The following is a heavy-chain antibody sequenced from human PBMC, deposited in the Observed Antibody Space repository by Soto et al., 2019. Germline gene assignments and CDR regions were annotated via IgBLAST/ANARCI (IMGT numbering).Heavy chain of an antibody. CDR2: IDYDGTTT. V-gene: IGHV3-74*01. D-gene: IGHD6-13*01. Sequence: EVHLVESGGGLVQPGGSLRLSCVASGFAFDAYWMHWVRQVPGEGPVWVSRIDYDGTTTTYADSVKGRFTISRDNAKNTLYRQMNSLRAEDTGVYYCTRGPRPSSAGTGAYWGQGPLVTVSS. CDR1: GFAFDAYW. J-gene: IGHJ4*02. CDR3: TRGPRPSSAGTGAY.